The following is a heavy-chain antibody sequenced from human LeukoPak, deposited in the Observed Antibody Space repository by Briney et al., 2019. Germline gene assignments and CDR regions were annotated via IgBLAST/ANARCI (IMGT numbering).Heavy chain of an antibody. CDR3: TTGWWSSPFFDY. CDR2: IKSKTAGETT. J-gene: IGHJ4*02. V-gene: IGHV3-15*01. D-gene: IGHD1-26*01. Sequence: GGSLRLSCTASGFTFTKAWMSWVRQAPGKGLEWVGRIKSKTAGETTDYAAPVNGRFTISRDDSKNTLYLQMNSLTTEDTAVYYCTTGWWSSPFFDYWGQGSLVTVSS. CDR1: GFTFTKAW.